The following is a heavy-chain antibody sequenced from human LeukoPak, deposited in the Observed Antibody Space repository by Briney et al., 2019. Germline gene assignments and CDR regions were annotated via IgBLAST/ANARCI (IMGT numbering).Heavy chain of an antibody. CDR2: ISGSGGST. V-gene: IGHV3-23*01. CDR3: AKGDLVYYYDSSGYYPPVDY. J-gene: IGHJ4*02. D-gene: IGHD3-22*01. CDR1: GFTFSSYA. Sequence: PGGSLRLSCAASGFTFSSYAMSWVRQAPGKGLEWVSAISGSGGSTYYADSVKGRFTISRDNSKNTLYLQMNSLRAEDTAVYYCAKGDLVYYYDSSGYYPPVDYWGQGTLVTVSS.